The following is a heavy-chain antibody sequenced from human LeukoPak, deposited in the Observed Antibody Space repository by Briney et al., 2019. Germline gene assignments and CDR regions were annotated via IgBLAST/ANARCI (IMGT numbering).Heavy chain of an antibody. CDR1: GFTFDDYG. Sequence: AGGSLRLSCAASGFTFDDYGMSWVRQAPGKGLEWVSGINWNGGSTGYADSVKGRFTISRDNAKNSLYLQMNSLRAEDTALYHCARDKARWSAAAGNAFDIWGQGTMVTVSS. V-gene: IGHV3-20*01. J-gene: IGHJ3*02. D-gene: IGHD6-13*01. CDR2: INWNGGST. CDR3: ARDKARWSAAAGNAFDI.